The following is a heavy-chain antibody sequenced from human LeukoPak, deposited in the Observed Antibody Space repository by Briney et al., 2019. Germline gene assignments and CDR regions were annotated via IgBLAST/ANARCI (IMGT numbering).Heavy chain of an antibody. D-gene: IGHD1-26*01. CDR3: ARRVGASLRNWFDP. Sequence: PSETLSLTCTVSGGSISSGSYYWNWIRQPAGKGLEWIGRIYSSGSTNYNPSLKSRVTISVDTSKNQFSLKLSSVTAADTAVYYCARRVGASLRNWFDPWGQGTLVTVSS. J-gene: IGHJ5*02. CDR2: IYSSGST. V-gene: IGHV4-61*02. CDR1: GGSISSGSYY.